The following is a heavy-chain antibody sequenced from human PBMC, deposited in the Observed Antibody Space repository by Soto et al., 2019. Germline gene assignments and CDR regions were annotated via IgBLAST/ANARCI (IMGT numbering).Heavy chain of an antibody. CDR2: ISGSGGRA. J-gene: IGHJ4*02. V-gene: IGHV3-23*01. D-gene: IGHD3-3*01. Sequence: PGGSLRLSCSASVFTFSSYAMSWFRQAPGKGLEWVSAISGSGGRAYDADSVKGRFTISRDNSKNTLYLQMNSLRAEDTAIYYCAKGIGVFGVVYYFDSWGQGTLVTVSS. CDR3: AKGIGVFGVVYYFDS. CDR1: VFTFSSYA.